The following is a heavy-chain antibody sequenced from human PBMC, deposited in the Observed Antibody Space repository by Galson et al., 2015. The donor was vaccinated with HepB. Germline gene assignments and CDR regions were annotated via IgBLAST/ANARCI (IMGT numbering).Heavy chain of an antibody. CDR3: ARESVGYYDILTGYNDY. V-gene: IGHV3-64*01. CDR2: ISSNGGST. Sequence: SLRLSCAASGFTFSSYAMHWVRQAPGKGLGYVSAISSNGGSTYYANSVKGRFTISRDNSKNTLYLQMGSLRAEDMAVYYCARESVGYYDILTGYNDYWGQGTLVTVSS. CDR1: GFTFSSYA. D-gene: IGHD3-9*01. J-gene: IGHJ4*02.